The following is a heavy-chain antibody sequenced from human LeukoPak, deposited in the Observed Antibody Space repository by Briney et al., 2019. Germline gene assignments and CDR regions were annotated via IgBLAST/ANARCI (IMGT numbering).Heavy chain of an antibody. J-gene: IGHJ3*02. CDR3: AAAAIDDAFDI. V-gene: IGHV3-33*01. D-gene: IGHD2-15*01. CDR2: IWYDGSNK. Sequence: GGSLRLSCAASGFTFSSYGMHWVRQAPGKGLEWVAVIWYDGSNKYYADPVKGRFTISRDNSKNTLYLQLNSLRAEDTAVYYCAAAAIDDAFDIWGQGTMVTVSS. CDR1: GFTFSSYG.